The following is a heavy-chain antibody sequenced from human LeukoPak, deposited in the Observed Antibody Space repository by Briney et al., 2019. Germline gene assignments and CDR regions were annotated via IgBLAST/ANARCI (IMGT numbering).Heavy chain of an antibody. D-gene: IGHD3-10*01. CDR2: FDPEDGET. CDR1: GYTLTELS. V-gene: IGHV1-24*01. J-gene: IGHJ4*02. CDR3: ATLDYGSGSDDY. Sequence: ASVKVSCKVSGYTLTELSMHWVRQAPGKGLEWMGGFDPEDGETIYAQKFQGRVTMTEDTSTDTAYMELSSLRSEDTAVYYCATLDYGSGSDDYWGQGTLVTVSS.